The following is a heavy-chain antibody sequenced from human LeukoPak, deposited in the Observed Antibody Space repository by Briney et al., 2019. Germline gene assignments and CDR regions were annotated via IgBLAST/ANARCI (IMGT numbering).Heavy chain of an antibody. Sequence: GGSLRLSCAASGFTFSSYAMSWVRQAPGKGLEWVSAISGSGGSTYYADSVKGRFTISRDNSKNTLYLQMNSLRAEDTAVYYCAKVEQQLVMEYYFDYWGQGTLVTVSS. CDR1: GFTFSSYA. V-gene: IGHV3-23*01. CDR2: ISGSGGST. J-gene: IGHJ4*02. CDR3: AKVEQQLVMEYYFDY. D-gene: IGHD6-13*01.